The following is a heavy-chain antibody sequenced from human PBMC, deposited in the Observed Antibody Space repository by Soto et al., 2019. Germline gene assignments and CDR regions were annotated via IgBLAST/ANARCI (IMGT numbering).Heavy chain of an antibody. CDR3: ARAIIKVVPDFYGMDV. CDR2: ISAYNGNT. V-gene: IGHV1-18*01. D-gene: IGHD2-2*01. Sequence: QVQLVQSGAEVKKPGASVKVSCKASGYTFTSYGISWVRQAPGQGLEWMGWISAYNGNTNYAQKLQGRVTMTTDTSTSTAYMERRSLRSDDTAVYYCARAIIKVVPDFYGMDVWGQGTTVTVSS. CDR1: GYTFTSYG. J-gene: IGHJ6*02.